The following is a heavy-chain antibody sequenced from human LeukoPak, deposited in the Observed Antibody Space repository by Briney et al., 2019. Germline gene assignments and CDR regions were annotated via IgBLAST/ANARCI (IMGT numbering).Heavy chain of an antibody. V-gene: IGHV4-4*08. D-gene: IGHD3-22*01. Sequence: SETLSLTCTVSGVSLSSYYWSWIRQPPGKGLEWMGYIYTSGNTKYNPSLKSRVTMSVDTSKNQFSLKLTSVTAADTAVYFCAYDKNGGFQQWGQGTLVTVSS. CDR3: AYDKNGGFQQ. J-gene: IGHJ1*01. CDR1: GVSLSSYY. CDR2: IYTSGNT.